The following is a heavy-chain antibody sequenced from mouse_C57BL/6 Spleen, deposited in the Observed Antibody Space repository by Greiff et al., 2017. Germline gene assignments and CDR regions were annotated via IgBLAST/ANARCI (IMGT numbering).Heavy chain of an antibody. V-gene: IGHV1-4*01. Sequence: VQLVESGAELARPGASVKMTCKASGYTFTSYTMHWVKQRPGQGLEWIGYINPSSGYTKYNQKFKDKATLTADKSSSTAYMQLSSLTSEDSAVYYCAREGYYGSSYARYFDVWGTGTTVTVSS. CDR2: INPSSGYT. J-gene: IGHJ1*03. CDR3: AREGYYGSSYARYFDV. CDR1: GYTFTSYT. D-gene: IGHD1-1*01.